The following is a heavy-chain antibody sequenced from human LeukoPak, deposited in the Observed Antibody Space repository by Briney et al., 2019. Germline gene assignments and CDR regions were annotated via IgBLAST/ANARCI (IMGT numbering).Heavy chain of an antibody. J-gene: IGHJ4*02. D-gene: IGHD6-19*01. CDR2: ISYDGSNK. CDR1: GFTFSSYW. V-gene: IGHV3-30-3*01. CDR3: ARSSSGFDY. Sequence: GGSLRLSCAASGFTFSSYWMSWVRQAPGKGLEWVAVISYDGSNKYYADSVKGRFTISRDNSKNTLYLQMNSLRAEDTAVYCCARSSSGFDYWGQGTLVTVSS.